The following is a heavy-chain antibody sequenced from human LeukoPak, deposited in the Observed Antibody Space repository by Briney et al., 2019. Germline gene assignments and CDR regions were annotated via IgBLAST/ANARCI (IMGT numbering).Heavy chain of an antibody. J-gene: IGHJ4*02. V-gene: IGHV3-48*03. CDR2: IGTITTST. CDR1: GFTFRIYE. D-gene: IGHD6-13*01. Sequence: PGGSLRLSCAASGFTFRIYEMNWVRRAPGKGLEWVSYIGTITTSTYYADSVKGRFTVSRDDAKSSLYLQMSSLRAEDTAVYYCARTVYDLRGQRLVPGLEYWGQGTLVTVSS. CDR3: ARTVYDLRGQRLVPGLEY.